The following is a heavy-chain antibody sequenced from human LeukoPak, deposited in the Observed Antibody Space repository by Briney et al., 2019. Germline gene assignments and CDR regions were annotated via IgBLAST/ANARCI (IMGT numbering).Heavy chain of an antibody. CDR3: ARGGRPDY. V-gene: IGHV3-7*01. Sequence: GESLRRSCATSGFTFSSSWMSRVRQAPGKGLECVANIKEDGREKYYVDSVKGRFTISRDNAKNSLYLQMSSLRAEDTAVYYCARGGRPDYWGQGTLVTVSA. J-gene: IGHJ4*02. D-gene: IGHD3-10*01. CDR1: GFTFSSSW. CDR2: IKEDGREK.